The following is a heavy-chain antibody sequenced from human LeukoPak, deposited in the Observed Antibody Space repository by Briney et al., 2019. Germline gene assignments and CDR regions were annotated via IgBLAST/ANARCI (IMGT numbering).Heavy chain of an antibody. D-gene: IGHD3-10*01. V-gene: IGHV3-48*04. CDR3: ARDLGSGSYYNAQAEFDY. CDR1: GFTFSSYR. Sequence: GGSLRLSCAASGFTFSSYRMNWVRQAPGKGLEWVSYISSSSSTIYYADSVKGRFTISRDNAKNSLYLQMNSLRAEDTAVYYCARDLGSGSYYNAQAEFDYWGQGTLVTVSS. CDR2: ISSSSSTI. J-gene: IGHJ4*02.